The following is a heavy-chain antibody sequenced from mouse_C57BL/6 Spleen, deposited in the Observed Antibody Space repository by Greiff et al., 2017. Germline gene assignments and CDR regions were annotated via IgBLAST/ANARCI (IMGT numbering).Heavy chain of an antibody. V-gene: IGHV1-82*01. CDR2: IYPGDGDT. Sequence: VQLQQSGPELVKPGASVKISCKASGYAFSSSWMNWVKQRPGKGLEWIGRIYPGDGDTNYNGKFKGKATLTADKSSSTAYMQLRSLTSEDSAVYFCARRGDVGFDYWGQGTTLTVSS. CDR1: GYAFSSSW. J-gene: IGHJ2*01. D-gene: IGHD3-3*01. CDR3: ARRGDVGFDY.